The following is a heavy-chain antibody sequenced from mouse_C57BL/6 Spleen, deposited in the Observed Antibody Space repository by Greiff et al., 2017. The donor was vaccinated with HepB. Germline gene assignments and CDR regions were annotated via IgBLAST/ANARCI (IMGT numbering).Heavy chain of an antibody. V-gene: IGHV5-17*01. J-gene: IGHJ1*03. CDR3: ARGCLTGTSWYFDV. CDR1: GFTFSDYG. Sequence: EVKVVESGGGLVKPGGSLKLSCAASGFTFSDYGMHWVRQAPEKGLEWVAYISSGSSTIYYADTVKGRFTISRDNAKNTLFLQMTSLRSEDTDMYYCARGCLTGTSWYFDVWGTGTTVTVSS. D-gene: IGHD4-1*01. CDR2: ISSGSSTI.